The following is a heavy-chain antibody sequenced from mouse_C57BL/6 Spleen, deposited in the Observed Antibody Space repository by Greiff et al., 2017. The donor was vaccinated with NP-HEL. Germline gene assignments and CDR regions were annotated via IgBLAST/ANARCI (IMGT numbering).Heavy chain of an antibody. CDR3: ARCDGPHYAMDY. D-gene: IGHD2-3*01. J-gene: IGHJ4*01. Sequence: QVQLKQSGAELVKPGASVKMSCKASGYTFTSYWITWVKQRPGQGLEWIGDIYPGSGSTNYNEKFKSKATLTVDTSSSTAYMQLSSLTSEDSAVYYCARCDGPHYAMDYWGQGTSVTVSS. CDR2: IYPGSGST. V-gene: IGHV1-55*01. CDR1: GYTFTSYW.